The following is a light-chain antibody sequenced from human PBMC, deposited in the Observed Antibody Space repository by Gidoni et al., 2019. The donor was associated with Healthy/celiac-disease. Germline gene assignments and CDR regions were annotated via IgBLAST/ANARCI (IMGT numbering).Light chain of an antibody. CDR3: QQSYSTELT. V-gene: IGKV1-39*01. J-gene: IGKJ4*01. CDR2: AAS. CDR1: QSISSY. Sequence: DIQMTQSPSSLSASVGDRVTITCRASQSISSYLNWYQQKPGKAPKLLIYAASSLKSGVPSRFSGSGSGTDFTLTISSLQPEDFATYYCQQSYSTELTFGGGTKVEIK.